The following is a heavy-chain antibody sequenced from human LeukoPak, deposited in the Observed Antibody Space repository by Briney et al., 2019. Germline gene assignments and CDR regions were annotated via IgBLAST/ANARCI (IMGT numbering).Heavy chain of an antibody. V-gene: IGHV4-59*01. CDR1: GGSISSYY. CDR2: IYYSGST. CDR3: ASALGYSFDY. J-gene: IGHJ4*02. Sequence: SETLSLTCTVSGGSISSYYWSWIRQPPGQGLERIGYIYYSGSTNYNPSLKSRVTISGDTSKNQFSLKLSSATAADTAVYYCASALGYSFDYWGQGTLVTVSS. D-gene: IGHD2-15*01.